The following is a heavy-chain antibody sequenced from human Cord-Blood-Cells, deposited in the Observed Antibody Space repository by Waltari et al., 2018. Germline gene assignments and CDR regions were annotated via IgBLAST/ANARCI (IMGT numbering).Heavy chain of an antibody. CDR3: ARTLYDSSGYYSDAFDI. CDR2: INHSGST. CDR1: GGSFRGYY. Sequence: QVQLQQWGAGLLKPSETLSLTCAVYGGSFRGYYWSWIRPPPGKGLEWIGEINHSGSTNYNPSLKSRVTISVDTSKNQFSLKLSSVTAADTAVYYCARTLYDSSGYYSDAFDIWGQGTMVTVSS. V-gene: IGHV4-34*01. D-gene: IGHD3-22*01. J-gene: IGHJ3*02.